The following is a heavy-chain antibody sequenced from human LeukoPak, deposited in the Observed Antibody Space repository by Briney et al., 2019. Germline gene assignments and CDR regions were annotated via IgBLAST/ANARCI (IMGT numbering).Heavy chain of an antibody. J-gene: IGHJ4*02. Sequence: GRSLSLSCAASGFTFSDFYIDWVRQAAGKGLQWVGRIRNKPHSYTTDYAASVKGRFTISRDDSKNSLFLQMNTLKTEDTAVYYCVRVRHGDYFDPWGLGTLVTVSS. CDR1: GFTFSDFY. V-gene: IGHV3-72*01. D-gene: IGHD4-17*01. CDR3: VRVRHGDYFDP. CDR2: IRNKPHSYTT.